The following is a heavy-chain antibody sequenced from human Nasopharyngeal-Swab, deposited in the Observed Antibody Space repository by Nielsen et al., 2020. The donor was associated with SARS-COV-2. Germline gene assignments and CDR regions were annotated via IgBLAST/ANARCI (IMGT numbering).Heavy chain of an antibody. CDR2: IWYDGSNK. D-gene: IGHD6-13*01. J-gene: IGHJ4*02. CDR1: GFTFSSYG. CDR3: ARDLGGAAAGTDY. V-gene: IGHV3-33*01. Sequence: LSLTCAASGFTFSSYGMHWVRQAPGKGLEWVAVIWYDGSNKYYADSVKGRFTISRDNSKNTLYLQMNSLRAEDTAVYYCARDLGGAAAGTDYWGQGTLVTVSS.